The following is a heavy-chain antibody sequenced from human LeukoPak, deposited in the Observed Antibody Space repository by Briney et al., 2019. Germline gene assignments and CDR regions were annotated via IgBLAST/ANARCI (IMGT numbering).Heavy chain of an antibody. J-gene: IGHJ3*02. CDR2: IYYSGST. CDR3: ARVSYSSGWYSGFAFDI. V-gene: IGHV4-61*08. D-gene: IGHD6-19*01. CDR1: GGSISSGGYY. Sequence: PSETLSLTCTVSGGSISSGGYYWSWIRQPPGKGLEWIGYIYYSGSTNYNPSLKSRVTISVDTSKNQFSLKLSSVTAADTAVYYCARVSYSSGWYSGFAFDIWGQGTMVTVSS.